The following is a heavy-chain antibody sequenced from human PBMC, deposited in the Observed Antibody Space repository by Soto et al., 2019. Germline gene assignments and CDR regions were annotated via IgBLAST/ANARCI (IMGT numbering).Heavy chain of an antibody. J-gene: IGHJ5*02. D-gene: IGHD5-12*01. V-gene: IGHV3-48*02. CDR2: ISSSSTI. CDR3: AREWDGDGYNSGWFDP. CDR1: GFTFSSHT. Sequence: PGGSLRLSCAASGFTFSSHTMNWVRQAPGKGLEWVSYISSSSTIYYADSVKGRFTISRDNAKNSLYLQMNSLRDEDKAVYYCAREWDGDGYNSGWFDPWGQGTLVTVSS.